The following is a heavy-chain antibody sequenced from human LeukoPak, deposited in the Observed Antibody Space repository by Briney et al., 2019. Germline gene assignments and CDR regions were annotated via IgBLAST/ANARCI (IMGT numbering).Heavy chain of an antibody. CDR2: IKQDGSET. CDR3: AKRDSSSWYGSDY. V-gene: IGHV3-7*01. J-gene: IGHJ4*02. D-gene: IGHD6-13*01. CDR1: GFSFVNHW. Sequence: GGSLRLSCAASGFSFVNHWMSWVRQAPGKGLEWLANIKQDGSETYYLDSVKGRFTVSRDNAKNSLYLQMNTLRAEDTAIYYCAKRDSSSWYGSDYWSQGTLVTVSS.